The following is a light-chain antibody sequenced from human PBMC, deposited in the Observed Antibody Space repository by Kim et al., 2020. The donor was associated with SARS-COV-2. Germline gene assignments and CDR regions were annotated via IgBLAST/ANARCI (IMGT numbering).Light chain of an antibody. Sequence: GQSVSVSCSGSSSNIGSNTVNWYQQLPGRAPKLLIHSSNQRPSGVPDRFSGSKSGTSASLATSGLQSDDEADYYCASWDDGLNARVFGGGTQLTVL. J-gene: IGLJ3*02. CDR1: SSNIGSNT. CDR2: SSN. V-gene: IGLV1-44*01. CDR3: ASWDDGLNARV.